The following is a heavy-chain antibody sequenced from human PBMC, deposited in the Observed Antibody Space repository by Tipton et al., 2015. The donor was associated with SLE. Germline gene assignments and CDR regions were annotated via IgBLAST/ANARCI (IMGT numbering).Heavy chain of an antibody. CDR1: GVSFRGYY. CDR3: ARGTPFMEFERNWFDP. J-gene: IGHJ5*02. D-gene: IGHD3-3*02. V-gene: IGHV4-59*01. CDR2: MYYSGIT. Sequence: TLSLTCGVSGVSFRGYYWSWIRQTPGKGLEWIGYMYYSGITNYNPSLYSRVSISVDTSRNQFSLKMNSVTAADTAIYYCARGTPFMEFERNWFDPWGQGTLVTVSS.